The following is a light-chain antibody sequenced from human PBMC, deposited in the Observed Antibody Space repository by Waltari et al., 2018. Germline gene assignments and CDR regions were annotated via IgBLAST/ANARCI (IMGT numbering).Light chain of an antibody. CDR2: EVR. V-gene: IGLV2-14*01. J-gene: IGLJ2*01. Sequence: QSALTQPASVSGSPGQSITISCTGTSSDVGGYNYVSWYQQHPGKAPKLMIYEVRNRPSGVSIRFSGSKSGNTASLTISGLQAEDEADYYCSSYTSSSTLVFGGGTKLTVL. CDR1: SSDVGGYNY. CDR3: SSYTSSSTLV.